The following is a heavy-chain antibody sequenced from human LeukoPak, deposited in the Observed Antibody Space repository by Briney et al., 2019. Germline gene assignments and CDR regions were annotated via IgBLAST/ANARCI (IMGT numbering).Heavy chain of an antibody. CDR2: ISGSGGRT. J-gene: IGHJ4*02. CDR3: AKDRGGGNLDFDY. Sequence: GSLRLSCAASGFTFSSYAMTWVRQAPGKGLEWVSVISGSGGRTYYADSVKGRFTISRDNSKNTLYLQMSSLRAEDTAVYYCAKDRGGGNLDFDYWGQGTLVIVSS. D-gene: IGHD2-15*01. V-gene: IGHV3-23*01. CDR1: GFTFSSYA.